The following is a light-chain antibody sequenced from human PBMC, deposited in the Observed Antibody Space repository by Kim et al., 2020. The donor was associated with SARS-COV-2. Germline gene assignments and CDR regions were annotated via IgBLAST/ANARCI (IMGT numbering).Light chain of an antibody. CDR1: SGSIADNH. J-gene: IGLJ3*02. Sequence: NTVTISCTRSSGSIADNHVQWYQQRPGSAPANVMFEDDQRPSGVPDRFSGSIDRSSNSASLTISGLRTEDEADYYCQSYDTDNQGVFGGGTKLTVL. CDR2: EDD. CDR3: QSYDTDNQGV. V-gene: IGLV6-57*03.